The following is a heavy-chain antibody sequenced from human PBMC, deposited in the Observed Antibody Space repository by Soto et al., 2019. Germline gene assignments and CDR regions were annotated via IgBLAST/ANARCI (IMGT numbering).Heavy chain of an antibody. CDR1: GFTFSSYW. CDR3: ARDREWELPGY. J-gene: IGHJ4*02. D-gene: IGHD1-26*01. CDR2: INSDGSTT. Sequence: HPGGSLRLSCAASGFTFSSYWMHWVRQAPGKGLVWVSRINSDGSTTNYADSVKGRFTISRDNAKNTLYLQMNSLRAEDTAVYYCARDREWELPGYWGQGTLVTVSS. V-gene: IGHV3-74*01.